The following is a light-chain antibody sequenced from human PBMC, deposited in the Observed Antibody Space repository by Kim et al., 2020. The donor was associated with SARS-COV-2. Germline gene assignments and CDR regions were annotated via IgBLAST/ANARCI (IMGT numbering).Light chain of an antibody. Sequence: QRVTIPCAGSSSNSGAGYDVHWYQQLPGTAPRLVIYVTTNRPSGVPDRFSGSKSGTSASLAITGLQAEDEADYYCQSYDSSLSVVFGGGTKLTVL. CDR3: QSYDSSLSVV. CDR1: SSNSGAGYD. J-gene: IGLJ3*02. CDR2: VTT. V-gene: IGLV1-40*01.